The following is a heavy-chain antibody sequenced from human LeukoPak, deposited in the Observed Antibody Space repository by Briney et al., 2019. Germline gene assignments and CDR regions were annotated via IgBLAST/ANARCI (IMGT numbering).Heavy chain of an antibody. V-gene: IGHV3-23*01. Sequence: GGSLRLSCAAPGFTFNTYAMTWVRQAPGMGLEWVSDISATGGSTYYADSVKGRFTISGDNSKNTLYLQMNSLRAEDTAVYYCARSIGYCSGGHCYTSDYWGQGTLVTVSS. CDR2: ISATGGST. CDR3: ARSIGYCSGGHCYTSDY. J-gene: IGHJ4*02. CDR1: GFTFNTYA. D-gene: IGHD2-15*01.